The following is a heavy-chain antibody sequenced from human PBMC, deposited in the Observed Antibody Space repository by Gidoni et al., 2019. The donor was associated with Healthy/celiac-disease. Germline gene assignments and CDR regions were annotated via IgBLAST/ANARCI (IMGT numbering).Heavy chain of an antibody. V-gene: IGHV4-34*01. CDR2: INHSGST. CDR3: ARVSFRHWYYYDSSGYYGGYDY. J-gene: IGHJ4*02. D-gene: IGHD3-22*01. Sequence: QVQLQQWGAGLLKPSETLSLTCAVYGGSFSGYYWSWIRQPPGKGLEWIGKINHSGSTNYNPSLKSRVTISVDTSKNQFSLKLSSVTAADTAVYYCARVSFRHWYYYDSSGYYGGYDYWGQGTLVTVSS. CDR1: GGSFSGYY.